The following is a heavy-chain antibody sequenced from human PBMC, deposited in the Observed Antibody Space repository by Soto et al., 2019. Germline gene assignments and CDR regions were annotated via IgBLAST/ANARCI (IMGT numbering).Heavy chain of an antibody. CDR3: ASGMYYYDSSGYYSSFDY. CDR1: GYTFTSYG. CDR2: ISAYNGNT. D-gene: IGHD3-22*01. J-gene: IGHJ4*02. V-gene: IGHV1-18*01. Sequence: EASVKVSCKASGYTFTSYGISWVRQAPGQGLEWMGWISAYNGNTNYAQKLQGRVTMTTDTSTSTAYMELRSLRSDDTAVYYCASGMYYYDSSGYYSSFDYWGQGTLVTVSS.